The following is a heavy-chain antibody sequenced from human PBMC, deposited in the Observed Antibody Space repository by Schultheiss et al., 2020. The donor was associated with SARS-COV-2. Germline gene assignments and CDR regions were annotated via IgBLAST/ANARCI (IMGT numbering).Heavy chain of an antibody. CDR2: INHSGST. CDR3: ERARVVAAYTLNYYYGMDV. D-gene: IGHD2-15*01. Sequence: SETLSLTCAVYGGSFSGYYWSWIRQPPGKGLEWIGEINHSGSTNYNPSLKSRVTLSVDTSKNQFSLKLSSVTAADTAVYYCERARVVAAYTLNYYYGMDVWGQGKTVTVSS. CDR1: GGSFSGYY. V-gene: IGHV4-34*01. J-gene: IGHJ6*01.